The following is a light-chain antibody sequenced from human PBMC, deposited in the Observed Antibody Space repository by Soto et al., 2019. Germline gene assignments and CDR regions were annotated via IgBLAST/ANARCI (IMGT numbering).Light chain of an antibody. CDR1: QSVDTN. Sequence: EIVLTQSPATLSLSPGETVTLSCRASQSVDTNLAWYQQKPDQAPSLLIYDGSTRATGVPARFSGSGSGTEFTLTISSLQSGDFGVYYCQQSQNWPLTFGGGTKVEIK. J-gene: IGKJ4*01. CDR2: DGS. CDR3: QQSQNWPLT. V-gene: IGKV3-15*01.